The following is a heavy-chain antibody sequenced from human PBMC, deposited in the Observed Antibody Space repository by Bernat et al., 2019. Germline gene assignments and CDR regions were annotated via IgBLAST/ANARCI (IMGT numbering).Heavy chain of an antibody. CDR1: GYTLTELS. CDR2: FDPEDGET. J-gene: IGHJ4*02. V-gene: IGHV1-24*01. Sequence: QVQLVQSGAEVKKPGASVKVSCKVSGYTLTELSMHWVRQAPGKGLEWMGGFDPEDGETIYAQKFQGRVTMTEDTSTDTAYMELSSLSSEDTAVYYCANPNGRYYYDSSGFDYWGQGTLVTVSS. CDR3: ANPNGRYYYDSSGFDY. D-gene: IGHD3-22*01.